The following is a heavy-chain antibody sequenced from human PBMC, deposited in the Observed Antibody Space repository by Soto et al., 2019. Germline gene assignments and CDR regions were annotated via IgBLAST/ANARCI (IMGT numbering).Heavy chain of an antibody. CDR1: GDSISTVDYF. V-gene: IGHV4-30-4*01. CDR2: IYKSTTT. CDR3: ARGRYCTNGRCLPNWLDS. J-gene: IGHJ5*01. D-gene: IGHD2-8*01. Sequence: PSETLSLTCSVSGDSISTVDYFWAWIRQPPGQALEYIGYIYKSTTTYYNPSFESRVAISLDTSKSQFSLNVTSVTDADTAVYFCARGRYCTNGRCLPNWLDSWGQGTMVTVYS.